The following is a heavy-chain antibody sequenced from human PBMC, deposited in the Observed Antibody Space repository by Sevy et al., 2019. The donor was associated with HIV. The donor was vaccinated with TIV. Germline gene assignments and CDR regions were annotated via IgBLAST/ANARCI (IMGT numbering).Heavy chain of an antibody. D-gene: IGHD6-19*01. V-gene: IGHV3-30*18. Sequence: GGSLRLSCEASGFTFSNYGMHWVRQAPGKGLEWVAIISHDGSNKYYADSVKGRFTISRDNSKHSLYLQMNSLRPEDKGVYYCAKDISVASSSWSFDYWGQGTLVTVSS. CDR3: AKDISVASSSWSFDY. CDR1: GFTFSNYG. J-gene: IGHJ4*02. CDR2: ISHDGSNK.